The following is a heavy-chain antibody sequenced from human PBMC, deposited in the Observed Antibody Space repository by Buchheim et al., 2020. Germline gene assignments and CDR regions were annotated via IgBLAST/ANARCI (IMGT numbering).Heavy chain of an antibody. V-gene: IGHV3-7*01. CDR2: INQDGSEK. D-gene: IGHD4-17*01. CDR1: GFAFSTYR. CDR3: AREAVGYGDHDD. J-gene: IGHJ4*02. Sequence: EVQLVESGGGLVQPGGSLRLSCAASGFAFSTYRMSWVRQAPGKGLDWVANINQDGSEKSYVDSVRGRFTISRDNAKNSLYLQMNSLRADDTAVYYCAREAVGYGDHDDWGQGTL.